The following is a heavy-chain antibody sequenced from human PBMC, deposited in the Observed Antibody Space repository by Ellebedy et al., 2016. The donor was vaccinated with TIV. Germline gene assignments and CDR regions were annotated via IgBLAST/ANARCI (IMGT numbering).Heavy chain of an antibody. J-gene: IGHJ6*02. CDR2: IIPIFGTA. D-gene: IGHD2-2*01. CDR1: GGTFSSYA. CDR3: ASLWVVVPAADYYYYGMDV. Sequence: SVKVSXKASGGTFSSYAISWVRQAPGQGLEWMGGIIPIFGTANYAQKFQGRVTITADESTSTAYMELSSLRSEDTAVYYCASLWVVVPAADYYYYGMDVWGQGTTVTVSS. V-gene: IGHV1-69*13.